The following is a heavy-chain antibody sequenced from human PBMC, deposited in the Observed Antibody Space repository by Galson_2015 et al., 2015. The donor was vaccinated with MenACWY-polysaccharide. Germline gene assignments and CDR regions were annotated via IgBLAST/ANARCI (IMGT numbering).Heavy chain of an antibody. CDR1: GFSFSAYA. CDR2: ITGSGSHA. V-gene: IGHV3-23*01. Sequence: SLRLSCSASGFSFSAYAMGWVRHIPGKGLGWVSSITGSGSHAFYADSVRGRFTMSKDNSKNMLFLQMDTLRAEDTAVYHCARISLQSRNFDFWGQGTLVTVSS. J-gene: IGHJ4*02. CDR3: ARISLQSRNFDF.